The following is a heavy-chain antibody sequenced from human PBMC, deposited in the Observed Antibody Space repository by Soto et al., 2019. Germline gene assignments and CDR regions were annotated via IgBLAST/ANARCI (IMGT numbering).Heavy chain of an antibody. CDR1: GFSFRNYG. Sequence: QVQLVESGGGVVQPGRSLRLSCAASGFSFRNYGMHWVRQAPGKGLEWVAAIWYDGSNKYYADSVKGRFTISRDKFNNTRYLQMNSLSAEDTAVYYCEREYSNYVSDYWGQGTLVTVSS. CDR3: EREYSNYVSDY. D-gene: IGHD4-4*01. CDR2: IWYDGSNK. V-gene: IGHV3-33*01. J-gene: IGHJ4*02.